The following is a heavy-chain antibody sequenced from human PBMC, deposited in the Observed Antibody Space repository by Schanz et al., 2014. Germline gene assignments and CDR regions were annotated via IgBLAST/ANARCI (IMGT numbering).Heavy chain of an antibody. D-gene: IGHD3-10*01. CDR1: GFMFSSYG. Sequence: EVQLVESGGGVVQPGRSLRLSCAASGFMFSSYGMHWVRQAPGKGLEWVANIKEDGSVKDYVDSVKGRFTISRDNAKNSLYLQMTSLRAEDTAVYHCVSSGSYSSYAFWGQGTLVTVSS. J-gene: IGHJ4*02. CDR2: IKEDGSVK. V-gene: IGHV3-7*01. CDR3: VSSGSYSSYAF.